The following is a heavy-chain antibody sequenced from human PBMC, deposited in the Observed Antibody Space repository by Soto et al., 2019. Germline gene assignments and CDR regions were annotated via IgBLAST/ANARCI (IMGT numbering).Heavy chain of an antibody. CDR1: GYSFTSYW. CDR3: AKNQERELPRVIDF. CDR2: IDPSDSYT. Sequence: GESLKISCKGSGYSFTSYWISWVRQMPGKGLEWMGRIDPSDSYTNYSPSFQGHVTISADKSISTAYLQWSSLRAEDTALYYCAKNQERELPRVIDFWGQGTLVTVSS. J-gene: IGHJ4*02. V-gene: IGHV5-10-1*01. D-gene: IGHD1-7*01.